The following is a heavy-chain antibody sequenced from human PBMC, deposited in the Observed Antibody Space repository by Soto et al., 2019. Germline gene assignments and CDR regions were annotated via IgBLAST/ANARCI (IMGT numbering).Heavy chain of an antibody. V-gene: IGHV1-3*01. CDR1: GYTFTSYG. J-gene: IGHJ6*02. CDR2: INAGNGNT. D-gene: IGHD3-22*01. CDR3: ARDPNDSSAYYHHYYYGMDV. Sequence: ASVKVSCKASGYTFTSYGIHWVRQAPGQRLEWTGWINAGNGNTKYSEKFQGRVTITRDTSASTAYLGLSSLRSEDTAVYYCARDPNDSSAYYHHYYYGMDVWGQGTTVTVSS.